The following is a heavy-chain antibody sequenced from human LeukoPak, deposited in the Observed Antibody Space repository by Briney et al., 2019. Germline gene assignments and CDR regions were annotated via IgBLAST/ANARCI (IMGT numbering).Heavy chain of an antibody. D-gene: IGHD6-6*01. CDR3: ARVEYSSSSFWFDP. Sequence: SQTLSLTCTVSGGSISSGDYYWSWIRQPPGKGLEWIGYIYYSGSTYYDPSLKSRVTISVDTSKNQFSLKLSSVTAADTAVYYCARVEYSSSSFWFDPWGQGTLVTVSS. CDR2: IYYSGST. CDR1: GGSISSGDYY. J-gene: IGHJ5*02. V-gene: IGHV4-30-4*01.